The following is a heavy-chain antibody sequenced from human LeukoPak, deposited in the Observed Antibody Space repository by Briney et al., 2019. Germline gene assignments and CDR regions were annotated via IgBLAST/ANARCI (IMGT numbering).Heavy chain of an antibody. CDR2: IYYSGST. CDR3: ARAPIAAGGTENFDY. J-gene: IGHJ4*02. D-gene: IGHD6-13*01. CDR1: GGSISSYY. Sequence: PSETLSLTCTVSGGSISSYYWSWIRQPPGKGLEWIGYIYYSGSTNYKPSLKSRVTISVDTSKNQFSLKLSSVTAADTAVYYCARAPIAAGGTENFDYWGQGTLVTVSS. V-gene: IGHV4-59*01.